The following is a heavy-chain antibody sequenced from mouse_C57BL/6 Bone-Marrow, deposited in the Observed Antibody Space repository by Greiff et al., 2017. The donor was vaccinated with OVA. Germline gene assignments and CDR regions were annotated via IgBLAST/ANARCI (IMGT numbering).Heavy chain of an antibody. CDR1: GYTFTSYW. J-gene: IGHJ2*01. CDR2: IDPSDSAT. CDR3: ARLDY. V-gene: IGHV1-52*01. Sequence: QVQLQQPGAELVRPGSSVKLSCKASGYTFTSYWMHWVKQRPIQGLEWIGNIDPSDSATHYNQKFKDKATLTVDKSSSTAYMQLSSLTSEDSAVYYGARLDYWGQGTTLTVSS.